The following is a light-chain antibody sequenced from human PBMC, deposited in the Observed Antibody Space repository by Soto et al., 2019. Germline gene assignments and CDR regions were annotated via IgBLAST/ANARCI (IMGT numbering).Light chain of an antibody. J-gene: IGKJ4*01. CDR2: AAS. Sequence: DIQMTQSPSSLSASVGDRVTISCRASQSVSTYFNWYQQKPEKAPKFLIYAASSLQSGVPSRFSRSGSGTDFTLTISSLQPEDFANYYCQQSYSTPRTFGGGTKVEIK. V-gene: IGKV1-39*01. CDR3: QQSYSTPRT. CDR1: QSVSTY.